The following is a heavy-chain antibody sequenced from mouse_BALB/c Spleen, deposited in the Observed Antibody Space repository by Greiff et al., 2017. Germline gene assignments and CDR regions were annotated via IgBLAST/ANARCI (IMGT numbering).Heavy chain of an antibody. CDR1: GYTFTDYE. CDR3: TRYGQDGYTWFAY. V-gene: IGHV1-15*01. Sequence: QVQLKQSGAELVRPGASVTLSCKASGYTFTDYEMHWVKQTPVHGLEWIGAIDPETGGTAYNQKFKGKATLTADKSSSTAYMELRSLTSEDSAVYYCTRYGQDGYTWFAYWGQGTLVTVSA. D-gene: IGHD2-3*01. J-gene: IGHJ3*01. CDR2: IDPETGGT.